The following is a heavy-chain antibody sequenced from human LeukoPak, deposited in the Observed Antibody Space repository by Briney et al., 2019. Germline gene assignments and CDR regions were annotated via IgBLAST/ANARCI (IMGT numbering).Heavy chain of an antibody. CDR3: ARDLGYGSGSYYFDS. CDR2: IIPIFGTA. V-gene: IGHV1-69*13. Sequence: ASVKVSCKASGGTFSSYAISWARQAPGQGLEWMGGIIPIFGTANYAQKFQGRVTITADESTSTAYMELSSLRSEDTAVYYCARDLGYGSGSYYFDSWGQGALVTVSS. CDR1: GGTFSSYA. J-gene: IGHJ4*02. D-gene: IGHD3-10*01.